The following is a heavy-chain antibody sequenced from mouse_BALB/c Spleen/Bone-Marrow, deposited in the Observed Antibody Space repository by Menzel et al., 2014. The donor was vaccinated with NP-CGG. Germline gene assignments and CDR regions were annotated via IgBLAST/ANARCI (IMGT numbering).Heavy chain of an antibody. CDR1: GFTFGSFG. Sequence: EVKLMESGGGLVQPGGSRKLSCAASGFTFGSFGMHWVRQAPEKGLEWVAYISDGSSTIYYADTVKGRFTIFRDNPKNTLFLQMTSLRSEDTAMYYCARLDVGGYWGQGTTLTVSS. CDR2: ISDGSSTI. V-gene: IGHV5-17*02. CDR3: ARLDVGGY. J-gene: IGHJ2*01.